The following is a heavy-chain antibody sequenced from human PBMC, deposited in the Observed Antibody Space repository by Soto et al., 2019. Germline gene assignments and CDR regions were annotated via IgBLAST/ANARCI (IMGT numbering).Heavy chain of an antibody. CDR3: ARQKLWFGDNYYYYYGMDV. Sequence: PSATLSLTCTVSGGSISSSSYYWGWIRQPPGKGLEWIGSIYYSGSTYYNPSLKSRVTISVDTSKNQFSLKLSSVTAADTAVYYCARQKLWFGDNYYYYYGMDVWGQGTTVT. D-gene: IGHD3-10*01. CDR1: GGSISSSSYY. CDR2: IYYSGST. J-gene: IGHJ6*02. V-gene: IGHV4-39*01.